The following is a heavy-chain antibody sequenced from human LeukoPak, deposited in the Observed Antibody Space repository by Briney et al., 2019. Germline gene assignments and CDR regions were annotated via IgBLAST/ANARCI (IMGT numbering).Heavy chain of an antibody. V-gene: IGHV4-39*07. J-gene: IGHJ4*02. CDR3: ARENLTYYYGSGSVSVGIDY. Sequence: SETLSLTCTVSGGSISSSSYYWGWIRQPPGKGLEWIGSIYYSGSTYYNPSLKSRVTISVDTSKNQFSLKLSSVTAADTAVYYCARENLTYYYGSGSVSVGIDYWGQGTLVTVSS. CDR2: IYYSGST. CDR1: GGSISSSSYY. D-gene: IGHD3-10*01.